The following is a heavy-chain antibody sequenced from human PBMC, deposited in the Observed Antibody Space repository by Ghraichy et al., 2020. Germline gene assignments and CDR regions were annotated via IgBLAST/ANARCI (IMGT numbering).Heavy chain of an antibody. D-gene: IGHD3-10*01. CDR1: GGSFSGYY. V-gene: IGHV4-34*01. CDR2: INHSGST. CDR3: ATLAHITPGAFDI. Sequence: SETLSLTCAVYGGSFSGYYWSWIRQPPGKGLEWIGEINHSGSTNYNPSLKSRVTISVDTSKNQFSLKLSSVTAADTAVYYCATLAHITPGAFDIWGQGTMVTVSS. J-gene: IGHJ3*02.